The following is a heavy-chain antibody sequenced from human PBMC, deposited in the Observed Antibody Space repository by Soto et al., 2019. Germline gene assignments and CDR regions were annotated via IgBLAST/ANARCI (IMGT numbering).Heavy chain of an antibody. CDR1: GGSINNHY. D-gene: IGHD1-1*01. Sequence: PSETLSLTCTVSGGSINNHYWGWIRQPPGKGLEWIGSIYYSGSTYYNPSLKSRVTISVDTSKNQFSLKLSSVTAADTAVYYCARHSTGILFDYWGQGTLVTVSS. CDR3: ARHSTGILFDY. V-gene: IGHV4-39*01. J-gene: IGHJ4*02. CDR2: IYYSGST.